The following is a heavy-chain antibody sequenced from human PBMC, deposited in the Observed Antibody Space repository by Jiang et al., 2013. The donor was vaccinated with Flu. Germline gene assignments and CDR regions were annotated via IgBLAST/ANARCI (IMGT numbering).Heavy chain of an antibody. CDR1: GGSISSSSYY. Sequence: YGSGLVKPSETLSLTCTVSGGSISSSSYYWGWIRQPPGKGLEWIGSIYYSGSTYDNPSLKSRVTISVDTSKNQFSLKLSSVTAADTAVYYCARQPYDFWSGPGGWFDPWGPGEPWSPSPQ. CDR2: IYYSGST. CDR3: ARQPYDFWSGPGGWFDP. D-gene: IGHD3-3*01. V-gene: IGHV4-39*01. J-gene: IGHJ5*02.